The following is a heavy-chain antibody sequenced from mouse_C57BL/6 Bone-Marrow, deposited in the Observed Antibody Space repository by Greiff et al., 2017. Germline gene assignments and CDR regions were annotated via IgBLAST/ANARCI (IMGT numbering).Heavy chain of an antibody. Sequence: VQLQQSGSELRSPGSSVKLSCKDFDSEVFPIAYMSWVRQKPGHGFEWIGGILPSIGRTIYGEKFEDKATLDADTLSNTAYLELNSLTSEDSAIYYCARGRPYDGYSYAMDYWGQGTSVTVSS. D-gene: IGHD2-3*01. CDR3: ARGRPYDGYSYAMDY. J-gene: IGHJ4*01. V-gene: IGHV15-2*01. CDR2: ILPSIGRT. CDR1: DSEVFPIAY.